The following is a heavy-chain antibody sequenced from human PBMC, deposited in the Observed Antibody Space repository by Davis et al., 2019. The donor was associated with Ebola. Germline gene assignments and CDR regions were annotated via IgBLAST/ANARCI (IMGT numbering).Heavy chain of an antibody. V-gene: IGHV4-59*01. CDR1: GGSISSYY. CDR2: IYYSGST. J-gene: IGHJ4*02. D-gene: IGHD2-2*01. CDR3: ASIRVPAALYYFDY. Sequence: PSETLSLTCTVSGGSISSYYWSWIRQPPGKGLEWIGYIYYSGSTNYNPSLKSRVTISVDTSKNQFSLKLSSVTAADTAVYYCASIRVPAALYYFDYWGQGTLVTVSS.